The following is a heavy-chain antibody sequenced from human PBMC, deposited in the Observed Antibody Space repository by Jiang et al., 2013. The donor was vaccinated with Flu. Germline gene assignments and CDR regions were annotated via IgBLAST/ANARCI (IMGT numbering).Heavy chain of an antibody. CDR3: ARITRGGSGFDY. CDR1: GYSFNGYY. CDR2: ISPDSGAT. Sequence: GAEVKKPGASVKVSCKASGYSFNGYYIHWVRQAPGQGLEWMGWISPDSGATNYAQNFQGWVTMARDTSISTAYMELSRLKSDDTATYYCARITRGGSGFDYWGQGTLVTVSS. J-gene: IGHJ4*02. V-gene: IGHV1-2*04. D-gene: IGHD3-10*01.